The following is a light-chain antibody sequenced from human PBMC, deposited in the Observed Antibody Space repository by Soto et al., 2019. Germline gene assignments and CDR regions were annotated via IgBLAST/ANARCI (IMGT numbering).Light chain of an antibody. CDR1: QGVSRDY. CDR2: GAS. CDR3: QQYGISPWT. J-gene: IGKJ1*01. Sequence: EIVLTQSPGTLSLSPGERATLSCRASQGVSRDYLAWYQRKPGQAPRLLIYGASSRATGVPDRFGGSGSGADFTLTISRLEPEDFAVYYCQQYGISPWTFGQGTKVEIK. V-gene: IGKV3-20*01.